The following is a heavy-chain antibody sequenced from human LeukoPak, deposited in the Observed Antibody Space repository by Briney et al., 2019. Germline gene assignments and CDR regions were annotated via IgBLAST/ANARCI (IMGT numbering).Heavy chain of an antibody. Sequence: SETLSLTCAVYGGSFSGYYWSWIRQPPGKGLEWIGKINHSGSTNYNPSLKSRVTISVDTSKNQFSLKLSSVTAADTAVYYCAVRGVIGPFDYWGQGTLVTVSS. CDR1: GGSFSGYY. D-gene: IGHD3-10*01. CDR2: INHSGST. J-gene: IGHJ4*02. CDR3: AVRGVIGPFDY. V-gene: IGHV4-34*01.